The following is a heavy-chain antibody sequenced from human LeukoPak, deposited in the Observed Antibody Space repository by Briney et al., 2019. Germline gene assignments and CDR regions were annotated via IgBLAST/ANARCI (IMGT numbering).Heavy chain of an antibody. V-gene: IGHV4-59*01. D-gene: IGHD6-13*01. CDR2: IYNSGST. CDR3: ARDSYSSSWYGPFVY. Sequence: SETLSLTCTVSGGSISSYYWSWIRQPPGKGLEWIGYIYNSGSTNYNPSLKSRVTISVDTSKNQFSLKLNSVTAADTAVYYCARDSYSSSWYGPFVYWGQGTLVTVSS. J-gene: IGHJ4*02. CDR1: GGSISSYY.